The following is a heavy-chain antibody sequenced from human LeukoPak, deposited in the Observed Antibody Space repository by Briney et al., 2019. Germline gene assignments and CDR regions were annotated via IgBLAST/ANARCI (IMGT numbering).Heavy chain of an antibody. Sequence: SETLSLTCTVSGGSISSYYWSWFRQPPGKGLEWIGYIYYSGSTNYNPSLKSRVTISVDTSKNQFSLKLSSVTAADTAVYYCAGSITARYLAYWGQGTLVTVSS. J-gene: IGHJ4*02. CDR3: AGSITARYLAY. V-gene: IGHV4-59*01. CDR2: IYYSGST. D-gene: IGHD6-6*01. CDR1: GGSISSYY.